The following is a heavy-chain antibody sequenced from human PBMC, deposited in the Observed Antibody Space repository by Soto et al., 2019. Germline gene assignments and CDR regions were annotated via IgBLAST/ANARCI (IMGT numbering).Heavy chain of an antibody. J-gene: IGHJ3*02. V-gene: IGHV1-2*02. D-gene: IGHD3-3*01. CDR1: GYPVTAYY. CDR3: ARGGGVGVAGSAAFDM. Sequence: QLHLVQSGAVVKKPGASVTVSCSASGYPVTAYYMHWVRQAPGRGLEWMGGINPATGAAKYTQTFPGRVTMTRDTSTSTVFMELSGLTSEHTAVFYCARGGGVGVAGSAAFDMWGQGTLVTVSS. CDR2: INPATGAA.